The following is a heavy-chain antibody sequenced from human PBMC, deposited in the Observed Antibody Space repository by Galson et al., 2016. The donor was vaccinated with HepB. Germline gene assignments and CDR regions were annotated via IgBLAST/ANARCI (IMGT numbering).Heavy chain of an antibody. CDR1: GGSISSYY. CDR3: ARHRYSGGIAARPAAHDY. D-gene: IGHD6-25*01. Sequence: SETLSLTCTVSGGSISSYYWSWIRQPPGKGLEWIGYIYHSGSTNYNPSLKSRVTISVDTSKKQFSLKLSSVTAADTAVYYCARHRYSGGIAARPAAHDYWGQGSLVTVSS. V-gene: IGHV4-59*01. J-gene: IGHJ4*02. CDR2: IYHSGST.